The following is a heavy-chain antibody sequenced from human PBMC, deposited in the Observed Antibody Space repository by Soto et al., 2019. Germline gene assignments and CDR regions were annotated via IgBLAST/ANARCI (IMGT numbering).Heavy chain of an antibody. CDR3: ARDGEQAAAGTIYYYGMDA. J-gene: IGHJ6*02. V-gene: IGHV1-18*04. CDR2: ISAYNGNT. CDR1: GYTFTSYG. Sequence: GASVKVSCKASGYTFTSYGISWVRQAPGQGLEWMGWISAYNGNTNYAQKLQGRVTMTTDTSTSTAYMELRSLRSDDTAVYYCARDGEQAAAGTIYYYGMDAWGQGTTVTVSS. D-gene: IGHD6-13*01.